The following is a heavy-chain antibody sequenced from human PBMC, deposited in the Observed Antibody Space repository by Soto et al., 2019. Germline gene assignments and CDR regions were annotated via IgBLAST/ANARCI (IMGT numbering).Heavy chain of an antibody. J-gene: IGHJ6*02. CDR2: IYYSGST. CDR1: GGCMSSYY. Sequence: ETLSLGCTVSGGCMSSYYGSWIRQPPGKGLEWIGYIYYSGSTNYNPSLKSRVTISVDTSKNQFSLKLSSVTAADTAVYYCARDRITMVRGENYYYYYGMDVWGQGTTVTVSS. V-gene: IGHV4-59*01. D-gene: IGHD3-10*01. CDR3: ARDRITMVRGENYYYYYGMDV.